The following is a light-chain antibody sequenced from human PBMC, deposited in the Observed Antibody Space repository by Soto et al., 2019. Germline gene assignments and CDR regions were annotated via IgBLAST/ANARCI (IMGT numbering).Light chain of an antibody. Sequence: EIVMTQSPGTLSVSPGERATLSCRASQSVSSNLAWYQQKPGQAPRLLIYGASTRATGIPARFSGSRSGTEFTLTISSLQSEDFAVYYCQQYNNWPRTFGQGTKVGIK. V-gene: IGKV3-15*01. J-gene: IGKJ1*01. CDR3: QQYNNWPRT. CDR1: QSVSSN. CDR2: GAS.